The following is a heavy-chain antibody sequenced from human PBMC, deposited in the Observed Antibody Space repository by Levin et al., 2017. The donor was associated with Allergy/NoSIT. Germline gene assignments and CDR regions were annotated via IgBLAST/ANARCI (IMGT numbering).Heavy chain of an antibody. D-gene: IGHD1-26*01. CDR2: ISAYNGNT. Sequence: GESLKISCKASGYTFTSYGISWVRQAPGQGLEWMGWISAYNGNTNYAQKLQGRVTMTTDTSTSTAYMELRSLRSDDTAVYYCARDRWGGIVGAFYWGQGTLVTVSS. CDR1: GYTFTSYG. J-gene: IGHJ4*02. V-gene: IGHV1-18*01. CDR3: ARDRWGGIVGAFY.